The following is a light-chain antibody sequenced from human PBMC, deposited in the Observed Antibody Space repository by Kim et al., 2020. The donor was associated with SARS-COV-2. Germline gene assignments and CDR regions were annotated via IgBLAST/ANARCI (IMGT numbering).Light chain of an antibody. CDR3: QQFNSYLALT. CDR2: DAS. Sequence: AIQLTQSPSSLSASVGDRVTITCRASQGISSALAWYQQKPGKAPKLLIYDASSLESGVPSRFSGSGSGTDFTLTISSLQPEDFATYYCQQFNSYLALTFVGGTKVDIK. J-gene: IGKJ4*01. CDR1: QGISSA. V-gene: IGKV1-13*02.